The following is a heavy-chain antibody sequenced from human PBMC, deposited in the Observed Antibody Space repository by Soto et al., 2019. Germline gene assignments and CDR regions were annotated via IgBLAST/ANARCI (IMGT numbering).Heavy chain of an antibody. CDR2: IWYDGSNK. Sequence: GGSLRLSCAASGFTFGSYGMHWVRQAPGKGLEWVAVIWYDGSNKYYADSVKGRFTISRDNSKNTLYLQMNSLRAEDTAVYYCARAPPLMTTVTTDEYYFDYWGQGTLVTVSS. D-gene: IGHD4-17*01. CDR1: GFTFGSYG. J-gene: IGHJ4*02. CDR3: ARAPPLMTTVTTDEYYFDY. V-gene: IGHV3-33*01.